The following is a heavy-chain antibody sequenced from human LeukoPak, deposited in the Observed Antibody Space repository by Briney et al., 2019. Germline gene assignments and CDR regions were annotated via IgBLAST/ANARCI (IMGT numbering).Heavy chain of an antibody. CDR3: ARIPNYADPQQGDY. V-gene: IGHV3-23*01. CDR2: ISGRGDST. J-gene: IGHJ4*02. D-gene: IGHD4-17*01. Sequence: PGGSLRLSCAASGFTFTRYAMSWVRQAPGKGLEWVSDISGRGDSTYFAGSVKGRFTISRDNSKNTLYLQMNSLRAADTAVYYCARIPNYADPQQGDYWGQGTLVTVSS. CDR1: GFTFTRYA.